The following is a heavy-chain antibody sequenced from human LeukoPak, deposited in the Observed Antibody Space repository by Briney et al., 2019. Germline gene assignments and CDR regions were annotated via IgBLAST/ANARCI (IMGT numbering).Heavy chain of an antibody. CDR1: GFTFDDYA. J-gene: IGHJ4*02. CDR2: ISWNSGSI. V-gene: IGHV3-9*01. Sequence: GGSLRLSCAASGFTFDDYAMHWVRQAPGKGLEWVSGISWNSGSIGYADSVKGRFTISRDNAENSLYLQMNSLRAEDTAVYYCARRRDFIDYWGQGTLVTVSS. D-gene: IGHD3/OR15-3a*01. CDR3: ARRRDFIDY.